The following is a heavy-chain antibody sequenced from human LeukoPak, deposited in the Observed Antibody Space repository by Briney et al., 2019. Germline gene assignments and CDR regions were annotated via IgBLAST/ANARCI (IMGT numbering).Heavy chain of an antibody. CDR2: IKSDGTIT. CDR3: TRDAAGLDY. D-gene: IGHD1-14*01. V-gene: IGHV3-74*01. J-gene: IGHJ4*02. CDR1: GFTFRNHW. Sequence: GGSLRLSCAASGFTFRNHWMHWVRQAPGKGMVWGSRIKSDGTITTYADSVKGRFTISRDNAKSTLYLQMNSLRGEDTAVYYCTRDAAGLDYWGQGTLVTVSS.